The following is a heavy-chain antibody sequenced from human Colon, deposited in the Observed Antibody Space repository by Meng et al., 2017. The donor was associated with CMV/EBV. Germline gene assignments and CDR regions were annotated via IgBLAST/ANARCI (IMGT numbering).Heavy chain of an antibody. V-gene: IGHV3-23*01. D-gene: IGHD1-1*01. Sequence: VQLLGSGGGLVQPGGSLRLSFAASRFIFNNYGLAWVRQAPGKGLEWVSSISTSGAATFYADSVKGRFTISRDNSRDTVYLQMSSLRAEDTAVYYCATFTGTLDPFHYWGQGTLVTVSS. CDR2: ISTSGAAT. CDR3: ATFTGTLDPFHY. J-gene: IGHJ4*02. CDR1: RFIFNNYG.